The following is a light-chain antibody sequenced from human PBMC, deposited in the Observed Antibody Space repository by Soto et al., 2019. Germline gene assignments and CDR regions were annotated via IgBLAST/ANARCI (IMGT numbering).Light chain of an antibody. CDR1: SSDVGGYNY. V-gene: IGLV2-14*01. J-gene: IGLJ3*02. CDR3: CSYAGNGAWV. Sequence: QSALTQPASVSGSPGQSITISCTGTSSDVGGYNYVSWYQQHPGKAPKLMIYEVSNRPSGVSNRFSGSKSGNTASLTISGLQAEDEADFFCCSYAGNGAWVFGGGTKVTVL. CDR2: EVS.